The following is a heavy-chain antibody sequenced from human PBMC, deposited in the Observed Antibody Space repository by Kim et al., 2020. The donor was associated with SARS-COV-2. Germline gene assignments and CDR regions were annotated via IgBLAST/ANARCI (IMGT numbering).Heavy chain of an antibody. Sequence: GGSLRLSCAASGFTVSSNYMSWVRQAPGKGLEWVSVIYSGGSTYYADSVKGRFTISRDNSKNMLYLQMNSLRAEDTAVYYCARHIVVVPAYHPPYMDVWGKGTTVTVSS. CDR3: ARHIVVVPAYHPPYMDV. J-gene: IGHJ6*03. CDR2: IYSGGST. CDR1: GFTVSSNY. D-gene: IGHD2-2*01. V-gene: IGHV3-66*04.